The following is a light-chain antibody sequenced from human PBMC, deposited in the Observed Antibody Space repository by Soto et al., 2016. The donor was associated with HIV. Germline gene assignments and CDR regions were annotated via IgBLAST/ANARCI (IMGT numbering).Light chain of an antibody. CDR1: QSISTW. J-gene: IGKJ1*01. Sequence: DIQMTQSPSTLSASVGDRVTIACRASQSISTWLAWYQQKPGKAPKLLVYKASSLETGVPSRFSGSGSGTEFTLTISSLQPDDFATYYCQQYGGYSAWTFGQGTKVDIK. CDR2: KAS. V-gene: IGKV1-5*03. CDR3: QQYGGYSAWT.